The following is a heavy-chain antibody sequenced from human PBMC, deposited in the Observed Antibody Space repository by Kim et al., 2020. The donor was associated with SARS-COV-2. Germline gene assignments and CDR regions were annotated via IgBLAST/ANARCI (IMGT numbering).Heavy chain of an antibody. J-gene: IGHJ4*02. CDR1: GGSFSGYY. Sequence: SETLSLTCAVYGGSFSGYYWSWIRQPPGKGLEWIGEINHSGSTNYNPSLKSRVTISVDTSKNQFSLKLSSVTAADTAVYYCARVSVSWYSRNKYLDYWGQGTLVTVSS. D-gene: IGHD6-13*01. V-gene: IGHV4-34*01. CDR2: INHSGST. CDR3: ARVSVSWYSRNKYLDY.